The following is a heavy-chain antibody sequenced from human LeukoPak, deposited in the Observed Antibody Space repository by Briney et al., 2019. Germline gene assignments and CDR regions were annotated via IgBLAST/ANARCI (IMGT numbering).Heavy chain of an antibody. Sequence: ASVTVSYMASGYTFINYGLSWVRQAPGKGLDWMEWISAYNGNTNHAQKFQGRVTMTTDTSTTTAYMELRSLRSDDTAVYYCAREQGGYSGSADYWGQGTLVTVSS. CDR3: AREQGGYSGSADY. V-gene: IGHV1-18*01. D-gene: IGHD5-12*01. J-gene: IGHJ4*02. CDR2: ISAYNGNT. CDR1: GYTFINYG.